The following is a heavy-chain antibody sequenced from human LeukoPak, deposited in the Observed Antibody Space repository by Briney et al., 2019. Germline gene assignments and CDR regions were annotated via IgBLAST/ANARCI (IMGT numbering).Heavy chain of an antibody. D-gene: IGHD2-15*01. Sequence: PSETLSLTCTVSGGSISSSSYYWGWIRQPPGKGLEWIGSIYYSGSTYYNPSLKSRVTISVDTTKNQFSLKLSSVTAADTAVYYCARDEGWRYCSGGSCFFYDYWGQGTLVTVSS. CDR1: GGSISSSSYY. J-gene: IGHJ4*02. CDR2: IYYSGST. V-gene: IGHV4-39*07. CDR3: ARDEGWRYCSGGSCFFYDY.